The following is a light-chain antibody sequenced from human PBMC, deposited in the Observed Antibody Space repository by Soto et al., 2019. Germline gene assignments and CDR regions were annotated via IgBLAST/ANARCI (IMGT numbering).Light chain of an antibody. J-gene: IGKJ4*01. Sequence: EIVLTQSPGTLSVSPGETATLSCRASQSVGGAVAWYQHKPGQAPRLLIVGAFIRATGVPGRFSGGGSGTEFTLTISSLQSEDFAVYYCQQYKNWPPLTFGGGTTVEIK. CDR3: QQYKNWPPLT. CDR1: QSVGGA. V-gene: IGKV3-15*01. CDR2: GAF.